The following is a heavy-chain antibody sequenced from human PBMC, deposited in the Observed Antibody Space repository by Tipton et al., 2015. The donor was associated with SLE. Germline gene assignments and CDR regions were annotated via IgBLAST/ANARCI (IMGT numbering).Heavy chain of an antibody. J-gene: IGHJ4*02. CDR3: ARHASRRSGSYNEIDY. D-gene: IGHD3-10*01. V-gene: IGHV4-59*08. CDR1: GDSINSYY. Sequence: GLVKPSETLSLTCTVSGDSINSYYWSWIRQPPGKGLEWIGYIYYSGSTNYNPSLKSRVTISVDTPKNQFSLKLSSVTAADTAVYYCARHASRRSGSYNEIDYWGQGTLVTVSS. CDR2: IYYSGST.